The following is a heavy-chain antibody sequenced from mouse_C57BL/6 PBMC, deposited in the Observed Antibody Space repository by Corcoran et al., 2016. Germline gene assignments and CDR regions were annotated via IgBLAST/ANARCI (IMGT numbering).Heavy chain of an antibody. CDR2: INTYSGVP. V-gene: IGHV9-3*01. CDR1: GYTFTTYG. D-gene: IGHD1-1*01. CDR3: ARRGSSYNYAMDY. J-gene: IGHJ4*01. Sequence: QIQLVQSGPELKKPGETVKISCKASGYTFTTYGMSWVKQAPGKGLKWMGWINTYSGVPTYADDFKGRFAFSLETSASTAYLQINNLKNGDTATYFCARRGSSYNYAMDYWGQGTSVTVSS.